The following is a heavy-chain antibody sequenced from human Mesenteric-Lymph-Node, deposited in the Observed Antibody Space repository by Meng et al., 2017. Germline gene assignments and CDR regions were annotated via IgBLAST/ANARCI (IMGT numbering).Heavy chain of an antibody. V-gene: IGHV3-23*01. D-gene: IGHD6-19*01. Sequence: GESLKISCAASGFTFSSYAMSWVRQAPGKGLEWVSAISGSGGSTYYADSVKGRFTISRDNSKNTLYLQMNSLRAEDTAVYYCAKDLRVGAVAVGDPTPFDYWGQGTLVTVSS. J-gene: IGHJ4*02. CDR3: AKDLRVGAVAVGDPTPFDY. CDR1: GFTFSSYA. CDR2: ISGSGGST.